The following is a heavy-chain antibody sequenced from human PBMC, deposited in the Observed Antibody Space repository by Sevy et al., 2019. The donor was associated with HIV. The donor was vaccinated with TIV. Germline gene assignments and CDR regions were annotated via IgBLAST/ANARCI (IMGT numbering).Heavy chain of an antibody. J-gene: IGHJ4*02. D-gene: IGHD6-13*01. V-gene: IGHV7-4-1*02. Sequence: ASVKVSCKASGYTFTSYAMNWVRQAPGQGLEWMGWINTNTGNPTYAQGFTGRFVFSLDTSVSTAYLQISSLKAEDNAVYYCARAGWQQLAYYFDYWGQGTLVTVSS. CDR1: GYTFTSYA. CDR2: INTNTGNP. CDR3: ARAGWQQLAYYFDY.